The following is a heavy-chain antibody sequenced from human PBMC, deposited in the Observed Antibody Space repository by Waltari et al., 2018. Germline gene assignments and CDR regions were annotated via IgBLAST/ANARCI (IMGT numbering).Heavy chain of an antibody. CDR1: GFTFSNYG. CDR3: AANFDF. CDR2: IWHDGSNE. J-gene: IGHJ4*02. Sequence: QVQLVESGGGVVQPGRSLRLSCAASGFTFSNYGMHGVRQAPGKGLEWVAVIWHDGSNEYYGDSVKGRFTIYRDNSKNMLYLQMNSLRAEDTAMYYCAANFDFWGQGTLVTVSS. D-gene: IGHD2-8*01. V-gene: IGHV3-33*08.